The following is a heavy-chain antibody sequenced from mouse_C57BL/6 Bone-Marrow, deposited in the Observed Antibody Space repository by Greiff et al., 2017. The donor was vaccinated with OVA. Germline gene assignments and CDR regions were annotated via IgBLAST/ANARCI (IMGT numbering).Heavy chain of an antibody. J-gene: IGHJ3*01. Sequence: EVQRVESGGGLVKPGGSLKLSCAASGFTFSSYAMSWVRQTPEKRLEWVATISDGGSYTYYPDNVKGRFTISRDNAKNNLYLQMSHLKSEDTAMYYCARGENYGSSYEGFAYWGQGTLVTVSA. CDR2: ISDGGSYT. CDR1: GFTFSSYA. CDR3: ARGENYGSSYEGFAY. V-gene: IGHV5-4*01. D-gene: IGHD1-1*01.